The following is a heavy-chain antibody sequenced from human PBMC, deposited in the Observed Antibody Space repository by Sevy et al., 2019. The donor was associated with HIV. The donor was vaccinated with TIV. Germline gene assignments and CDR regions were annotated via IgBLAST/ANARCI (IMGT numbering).Heavy chain of an antibody. V-gene: IGHV4-34*01. CDR2: INHSGST. CDR1: GGSFSGYY. J-gene: IGHJ6*02. Sequence: KQSQTLSLTCAVYGGSFSGYYWSWIRQPPGKGLEWIGEINHSGSTNYNPSLKSRVTISVDTSKNQFSLKLSSVTAADSAVYYCARTLCSSTSCYPPPYYYYYGMDVWGQGTTVTVSS. CDR3: ARTLCSSTSCYPPPYYYYYGMDV. D-gene: IGHD2-2*01.